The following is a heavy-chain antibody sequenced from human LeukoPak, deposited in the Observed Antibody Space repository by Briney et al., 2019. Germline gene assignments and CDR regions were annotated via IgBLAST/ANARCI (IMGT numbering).Heavy chain of an antibody. CDR3: ARVGLVAVAGTGYFDY. J-gene: IGHJ4*02. Sequence: GGSLRLSCAASGFTFSSYWMSWVRQAPGKGLEWVANIKQDGSEKYYVDSVKGRFTISRDNAKNSLYLQMNSLRAGDTAVYYCARVGLVAVAGTGYFDYWGQGTLVTVSS. V-gene: IGHV3-7*01. D-gene: IGHD6-19*01. CDR1: GFTFSSYW. CDR2: IKQDGSEK.